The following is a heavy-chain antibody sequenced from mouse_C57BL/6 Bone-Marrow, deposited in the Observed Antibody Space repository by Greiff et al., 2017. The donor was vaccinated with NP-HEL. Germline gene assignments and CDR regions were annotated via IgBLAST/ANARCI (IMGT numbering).Heavy chain of an antibody. CDR3: ARCSTDAMDY. CDR2: ISYDGSN. D-gene: IGHD1-1*01. CDR1: GYSITSGYY. J-gene: IGHJ4*01. V-gene: IGHV3-6*01. Sequence: EVQLQESGPGLVKPSQSLSLTCSVTGYSITSGYYWNWIRQFPGNKLEWMGYISYDGSNNYNPSLKNRISITRDTSKNQFFLKLNSVTTEDTATYYCARCSTDAMDYWGQGTSVTVSS.